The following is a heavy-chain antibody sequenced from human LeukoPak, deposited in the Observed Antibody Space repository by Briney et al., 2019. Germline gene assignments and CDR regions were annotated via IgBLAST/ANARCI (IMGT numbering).Heavy chain of an antibody. V-gene: IGHV3-53*05. J-gene: IGHJ4*02. CDR3: ARDRDSSGWYEGFDY. Sequence: GGSLRLSCAASGFTVSRHSMNWVRQAPDKGLQWVSVIYSDGSIYYADSVKGRFTISRDNSKNTLYLQMNSLRADDTAVYYCARDRDSSGWYEGFDYWGQGTLVTVSS. CDR2: IYSDGSI. D-gene: IGHD6-19*01. CDR1: GFTVSRHS.